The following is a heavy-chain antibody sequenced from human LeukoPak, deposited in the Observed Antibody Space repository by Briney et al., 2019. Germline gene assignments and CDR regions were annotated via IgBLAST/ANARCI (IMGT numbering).Heavy chain of an antibody. CDR1: GFIFSLYG. CDR3: LRDGYRSGGSCLPYWYFDL. J-gene: IGHJ2*01. V-gene: IGHV3-48*01. Sequence: AGGSLRLSCAASGFIFSLYGMNWVRQAPGKGLEWLSYISSSSSSSSSTIYYADSVKGRFTISRDNAKNSLYLQMNSLRAEDTAVYYCLRDGYRSGGSCLPYWYFDLWGRGALLTVSS. CDR2: ISSSSSSSSSTI. D-gene: IGHD2-15*01.